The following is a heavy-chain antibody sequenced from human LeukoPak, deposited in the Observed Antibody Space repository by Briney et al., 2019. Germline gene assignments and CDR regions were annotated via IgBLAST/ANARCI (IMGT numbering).Heavy chain of an antibody. V-gene: IGHV3-48*04. CDR3: ASPGGVGLDAFDI. Sequence: GGSLRLSCAASGFTFSSYSMNWVCQAPGKGLEWVSYISSSSSTIYYADSVKGRFTISRDNAKNSLYLQMNSLRAEDTAVYYCASPGGVGLDAFDIWGQGTMVTVSS. CDR2: ISSSSSTI. D-gene: IGHD3-10*01. CDR1: GFTFSSYS. J-gene: IGHJ3*02.